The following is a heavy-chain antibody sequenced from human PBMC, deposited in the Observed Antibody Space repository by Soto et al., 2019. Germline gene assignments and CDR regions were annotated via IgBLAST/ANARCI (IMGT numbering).Heavy chain of an antibody. J-gene: IGHJ6*02. V-gene: IGHV1-69*12. CDR1: GGTFGNSA. CDR2: ILPIFPTP. D-gene: IGHD2-15*01. CDR3: ARDKDLQQLGDNYYYDIDV. Sequence: QVQLVQSGAEVKKPGSSVTVSCKASGGTFGNSAISWVRQAPGQGLEWMGGILPIFPTPDYAQKFQGRVTSTAGESTTAAYMELTSLKSEDTAVYYCARDKDLQQLGDNYYYDIDVWGQGTTVTVSS.